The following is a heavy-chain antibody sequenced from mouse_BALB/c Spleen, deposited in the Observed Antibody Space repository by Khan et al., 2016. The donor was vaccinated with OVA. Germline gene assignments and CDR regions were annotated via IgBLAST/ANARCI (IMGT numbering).Heavy chain of an antibody. CDR2: ISYSGST. J-gene: IGHJ2*01. D-gene: IGHD3-2*02. CDR1: GYSITSGYG. CDR3: ARKARIKY. V-gene: IGHV3-2*02. Sequence: VQLKQSGPGLVKPSQSLSLTCTVTGYSITSGYGWNWIRQFPGNKLEWMGYISYSGSTNYNPSLKSRISITRDKSKNQFFLQLNSVTTEDTATYYCARKARIKYWGQGTTLTVSS.